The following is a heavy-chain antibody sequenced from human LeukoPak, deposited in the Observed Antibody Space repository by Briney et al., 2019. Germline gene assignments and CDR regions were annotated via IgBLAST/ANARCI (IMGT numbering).Heavy chain of an antibody. CDR3: AKGTMIVVAVGDYFDY. CDR2: ISWNSVNI. V-gene: IGHV3-9*03. CDR1: GFTLDDYA. J-gene: IGHJ4*02. D-gene: IGHD3-22*01. Sequence: GRSLRLSCAASGFTLDDYAMHWVRQAPGKGREWVSGISWNSVNIGYADSVKGRFTISRDNAKNSLYLQMNSLRAEDMALYYCAKGTMIVVAVGDYFDYWGQGTLVTVSS.